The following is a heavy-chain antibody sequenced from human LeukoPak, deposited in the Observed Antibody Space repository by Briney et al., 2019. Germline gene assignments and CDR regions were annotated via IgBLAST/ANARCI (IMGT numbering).Heavy chain of an antibody. CDR1: GFTFSGYA. CDR3: ARPYGGYVDYYFDY. J-gene: IGHJ4*02. D-gene: IGHD5-12*01. V-gene: IGHV3-30-3*01. CDR2: ISYDGSNK. Sequence: GGSLRLSCAASGFTFSGYAMHWVRQAPGKGLEWVAVISYDGSNKYYADSVKGRFTISRDDSKNTLYLQMNSLRTEDTAVYYCARPYGGYVDYYFDYWGQGTLVTVSS.